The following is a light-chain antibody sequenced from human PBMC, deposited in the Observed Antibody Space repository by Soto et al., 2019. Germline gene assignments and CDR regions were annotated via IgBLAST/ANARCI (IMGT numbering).Light chain of an antibody. CDR3: QSADISGTYAV. CDR1: ALAKQF. V-gene: IGLV3-25*02. J-gene: IGLJ2*01. Sequence: SYELTQPPSVSVSLGQTARITCSGDALAKQFAYWYQQKPGQAPVLVIYKDNERPSGIPERFSGSSSGTTVTLTISRVQAEDEADYHCQSADISGTYAVFGGGTKVTVL. CDR2: KDN.